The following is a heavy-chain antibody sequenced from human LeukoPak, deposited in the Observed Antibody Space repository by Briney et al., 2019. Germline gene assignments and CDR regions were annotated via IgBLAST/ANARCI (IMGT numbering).Heavy chain of an antibody. Sequence: GGSLRLSCVASGFTFSTYGMHWVRQAPGKGLEWVANIRSDGVEKYYVDSVRGRFTISTDTAKNTLYLQMNSLRADDTAVYYCAREFTGYGNTDYWGQGTLVTVSS. J-gene: IGHJ4*02. CDR3: AREFTGYGNTDY. CDR1: GFTFSTYG. CDR2: IRSDGVEK. V-gene: IGHV3-7*03. D-gene: IGHD5-12*01.